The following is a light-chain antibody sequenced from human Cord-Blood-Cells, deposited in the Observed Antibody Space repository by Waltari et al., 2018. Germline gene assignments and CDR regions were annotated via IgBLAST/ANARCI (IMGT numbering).Light chain of an antibody. CDR3: SSYTSSSTYV. V-gene: IGLV2-14*01. CDR2: DVS. J-gene: IGLJ1*01. Sequence: QSALTQPASVSGSPGQSITISCTGTSSDVGGYNYVSWYPQHPGKAPKLMIYDVSNRPSGVSTRFSGSKSGNTASLTISGLQAEDEADYYCSSYTSSSTYVFGTGTKVTVL. CDR1: SSDVGGYNY.